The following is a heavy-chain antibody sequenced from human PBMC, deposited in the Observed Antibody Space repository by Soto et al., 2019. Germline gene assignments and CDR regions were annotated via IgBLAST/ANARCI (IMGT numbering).Heavy chain of an antibody. Sequence: GASVKVSCKASGYTFTSYDINWVRQATGQGLEWMGWMNPNSGNTSYAQKFQERVTITRNTSTSTAYMELSSLRSEDTAVYYCAADRRELLWDYFDYWGQGTLVTVSS. V-gene: IGHV1-8*01. CDR3: AADRRELLWDYFDY. CDR2: MNPNSGNT. J-gene: IGHJ4*02. CDR1: GYTFTSYD. D-gene: IGHD1-26*01.